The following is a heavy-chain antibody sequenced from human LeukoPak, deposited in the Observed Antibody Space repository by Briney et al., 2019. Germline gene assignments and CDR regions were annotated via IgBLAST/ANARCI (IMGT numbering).Heavy chain of an antibody. CDR1: GYTFTSYG. D-gene: IGHD6-19*01. Sequence: APVKVSCKASGYTFTSYGFTWVRQAPGQGLEWMGWISGYNGTTSYARNLQGRVTMTTDTSTSTAYMELRRLRSDDTAVYYCARGRIAVAGTNDYWGQGTLVTVSS. V-gene: IGHV1-18*01. J-gene: IGHJ4*02. CDR3: ARGRIAVAGTNDY. CDR2: ISGYNGTT.